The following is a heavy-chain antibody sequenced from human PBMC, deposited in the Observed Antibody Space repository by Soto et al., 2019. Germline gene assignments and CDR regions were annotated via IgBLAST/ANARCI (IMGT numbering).Heavy chain of an antibody. J-gene: IGHJ4*02. D-gene: IGHD3-22*01. CDR3: AKLWGTSTYDSSGYPIDY. V-gene: IGHV3-30*18. CDR1: GFTFSSYG. CDR2: ISYDGSNK. Sequence: QVQLVESGGGVVQPGRSLRLSCAASGFTFSSYGMHWVRQAPGKGLEWVAVISYDGSNKYYADSVKGRFTISRDNSKNTLYRQMNSLRAEDTAVYYCAKLWGTSTYDSSGYPIDYWGQGTLVTVSS.